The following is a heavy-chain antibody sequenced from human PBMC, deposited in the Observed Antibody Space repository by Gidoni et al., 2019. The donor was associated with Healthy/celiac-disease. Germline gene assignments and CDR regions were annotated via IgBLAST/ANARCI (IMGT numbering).Heavy chain of an antibody. CDR2: IYYSGST. CDR3: ARHVGIVGATDAFDI. V-gene: IGHV4-39*01. CDR1: GGSISSSSYY. J-gene: IGHJ3*02. Sequence: QLQLQESGPGLVKPSETLSLTCTVSGGSISSSSYYWGWIRQPPGKGLEWIGSIYYSGSTYYNPSLKSRVTISVDTSKNQFSLKLSSVTAADTAVYYCARHVGIVGATDAFDIWGQGTMVTVSS. D-gene: IGHD1-26*01.